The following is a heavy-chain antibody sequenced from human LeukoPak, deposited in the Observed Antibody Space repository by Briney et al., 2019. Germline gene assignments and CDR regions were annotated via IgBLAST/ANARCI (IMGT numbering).Heavy chain of an antibody. CDR3: ARDSSSWGLGSWFDP. Sequence: SVTVSCKASGYTFTGYYMHWVRQAPGQGLEWMGGIIPIFGTANYAQKFQGRVTITAEKSTSTAYMELSSLRSEDTAVYYCARDSSSWGLGSWFDPWGQGTLVTVSS. V-gene: IGHV1-69*06. D-gene: IGHD6-13*01. J-gene: IGHJ5*02. CDR1: GYTFTGYY. CDR2: IIPIFGTA.